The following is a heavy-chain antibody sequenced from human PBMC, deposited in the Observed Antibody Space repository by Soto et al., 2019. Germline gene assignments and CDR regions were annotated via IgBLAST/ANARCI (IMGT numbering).Heavy chain of an antibody. Sequence: EVQLVESGGGLVQPGGSLRVSCAASGFTFRSHRIHWVRQAPGKGLEWVSRIDTDGGGTSYADSVKGQFTICTDNAENTVYLQMNGLRVEDTAVCYCATGFDIWGQGTLVTVSS. J-gene: IGHJ4*02. CDR1: GFTFRSHR. D-gene: IGHD3-10*01. CDR2: IDTDGGGT. CDR3: ATGFDI. V-gene: IGHV3-74*01.